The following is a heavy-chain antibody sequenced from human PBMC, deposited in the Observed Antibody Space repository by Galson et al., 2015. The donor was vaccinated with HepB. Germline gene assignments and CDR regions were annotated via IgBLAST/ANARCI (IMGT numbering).Heavy chain of an antibody. CDR3: ARGGYYLYGYYYGMDV. V-gene: IGHV3-30-3*01. Sequence: SLRLSCAASGFTFSSYAMHWVRQAPGKGLEWVAVISYDGSNKYYADSVKGRFTISRDNSKNTLYLQMNSLRAEDTAVYYCARGGYYLYGYYYGMDVWGQGTTVTVSS. CDR2: ISYDGSNK. D-gene: IGHD3-10*01. CDR1: GFTFSSYA. J-gene: IGHJ6*02.